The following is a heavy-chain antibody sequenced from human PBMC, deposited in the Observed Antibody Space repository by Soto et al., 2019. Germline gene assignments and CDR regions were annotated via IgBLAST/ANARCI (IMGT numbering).Heavy chain of an antibody. CDR3: ARDDGQVPAAPWGYGMDV. V-gene: IGHV3-21*01. J-gene: IGHJ6*02. D-gene: IGHD2-2*01. CDR1: GFTFSSYS. Sequence: EVQLVESGGGLVKPGGSLRLSCAASGFTFSSYSMNWVRQAPGKGLEWVSSISSSSSYIYYADSVKGRFTISRDNAKNSLYLQMNSLRAEDTAVYYCARDDGQVPAAPWGYGMDVWGQGTTVTVSS. CDR2: ISSSSSYI.